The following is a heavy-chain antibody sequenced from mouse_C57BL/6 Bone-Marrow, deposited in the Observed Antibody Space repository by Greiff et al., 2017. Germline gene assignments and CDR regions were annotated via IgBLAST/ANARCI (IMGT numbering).Heavy chain of an antibody. D-gene: IGHD1-1*01. CDR2: ISGGGGNT. J-gene: IGHJ1*03. Sequence: DVKLVESGGGLVKPGGSLKLSCAASGFTFSSYTMSWVRQTPEKRLQWVAAISGGGGNTYYPDSVKGRFTISRDNDKNILYLQMSILMSEDTALYYCSRQVTTVLATKYFDVWGTGTTVTVSS. CDR1: GFTFSSYT. CDR3: SRQVTTVLATKYFDV. V-gene: IGHV5-9*01.